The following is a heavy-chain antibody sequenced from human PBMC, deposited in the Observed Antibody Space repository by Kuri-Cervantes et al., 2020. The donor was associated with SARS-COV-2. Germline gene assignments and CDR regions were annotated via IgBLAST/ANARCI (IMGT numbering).Heavy chain of an antibody. Sequence: KVSCKGSGYSFPTYWISWVRQMPGKGLEYMGKIDPTDSYTNYSPFFQGHVTLSVDKSTSTAYLQWSSLKASDTATYYCVLEEGAHNRLDPWGQGTLVTVSS. J-gene: IGHJ5*02. CDR1: GYSFPTYW. CDR3: VLEEGAHNRLDP. CDR2: IDPTDSYT. D-gene: IGHD1-1*01. V-gene: IGHV5-10-1*01.